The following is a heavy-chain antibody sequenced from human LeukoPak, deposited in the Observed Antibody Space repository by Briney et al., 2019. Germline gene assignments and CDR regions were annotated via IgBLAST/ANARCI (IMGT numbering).Heavy chain of an antibody. V-gene: IGHV1-2*02. D-gene: IGHD6-19*01. CDR3: ARDGVAGSSDAFDI. J-gene: IGHJ3*02. CDR2: IDPYSGGT. CDR1: GYTFIGYY. Sequence: GASVTVSCKASGYTFIGYYMHWVRQAPGQGLEWMGWIDPYSGGTHFAQRFQGRVSMTLDTSISTAYMELTRLTSDDTAVYYCARDGVAGSSDAFDIWGQGTMVTVSA.